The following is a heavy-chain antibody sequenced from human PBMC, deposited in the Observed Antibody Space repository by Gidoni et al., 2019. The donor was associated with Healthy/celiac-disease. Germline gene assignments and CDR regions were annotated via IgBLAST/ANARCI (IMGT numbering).Heavy chain of an antibody. J-gene: IGHJ5*02. CDR2: ISGSGGST. V-gene: IGHV3-23*01. CDR3: AKDCGPRSGGRGPNWFDP. Sequence: EVQLLESGGGLVQPGGSLRLSCAASGFTFSSYAMSWVRQAPGKGLEWVSAISGSGGSTYYADSVKGRFTISRDNSKNTLYLQMNSLRAEDTAVYYCAKDCGPRSGGRGPNWFDPWGQGTRVTVSS. D-gene: IGHD2-15*01. CDR1: GFTFSSYA.